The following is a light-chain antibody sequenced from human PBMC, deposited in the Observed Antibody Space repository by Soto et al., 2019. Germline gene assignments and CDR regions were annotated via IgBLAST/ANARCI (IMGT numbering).Light chain of an antibody. Sequence: EIVLTQSPGTLSLSPGERATLSCRASQSVSSSYFAWYQQTPGQAPRLLIYGASSRATGIPDRFSGSGSGTDFTLIISRLEPEDFAVYYCQQYGSSLTWTFGQGDKVEFK. CDR3: QQYGSSLTWT. CDR1: QSVSSSY. J-gene: IGKJ1*01. CDR2: GAS. V-gene: IGKV3-20*01.